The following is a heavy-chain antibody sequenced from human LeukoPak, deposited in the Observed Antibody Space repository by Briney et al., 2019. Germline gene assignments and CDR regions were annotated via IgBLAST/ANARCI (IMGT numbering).Heavy chain of an antibody. CDR2: TNPNSGGT. CDR3: ARDPGDIAARPGDY. CDR1: GHTFTGYY. Sequence: ASVKVSCKASGHTFTGYYMHRVRQAPGQWLELMGCTNPNSGGTNYAQKFQGRVTMTRDTSISTAYMELSRLRSDDTAVYYCARDPGDIAARPGDYWGQGTLVTVSS. V-gene: IGHV1-2*02. J-gene: IGHJ4*02. D-gene: IGHD6-6*01.